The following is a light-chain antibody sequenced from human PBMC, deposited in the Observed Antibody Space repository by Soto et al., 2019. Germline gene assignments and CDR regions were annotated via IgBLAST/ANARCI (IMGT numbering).Light chain of an antibody. J-gene: IGKJ2*01. Sequence: DIVMTQSPATLSVSPGGSATLSCRASQHVSSNFAWYRQKPGQAPTLLIYRASTMDTGIPARFSGSGSGTEFTLTISSLQSEDFAVYYCQQYNSWPYTFGQGTKVEIK. CDR1: QHVSSN. V-gene: IGKV3-15*01. CDR3: QQYNSWPYT. CDR2: RAS.